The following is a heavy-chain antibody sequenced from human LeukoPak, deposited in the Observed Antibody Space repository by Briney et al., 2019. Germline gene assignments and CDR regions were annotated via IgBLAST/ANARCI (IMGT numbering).Heavy chain of an antibody. CDR3: AKSSGYSGSYSADY. D-gene: IGHD1-26*01. V-gene: IGHV3-23*01. CDR2: ISSSGGST. J-gene: IGHJ4*02. CDR1: GFTFSSYA. Sequence: PGGSLRLSCAASGFTFSSYAMSWVRQAPGKGLEWVSAISSSGGSTYHADSVKGRFTISRDNSKNTLYLQMNSLRAEDTAVYYCAKSSGYSGSYSADYWGQGTLVTVSS.